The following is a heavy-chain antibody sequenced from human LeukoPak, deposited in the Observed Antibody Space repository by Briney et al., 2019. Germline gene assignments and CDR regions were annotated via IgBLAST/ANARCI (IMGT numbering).Heavy chain of an antibody. J-gene: IGHJ4*02. CDR3: ARDYEEDCSGGSCYSIPGAIDY. Sequence: PGGSLRLSCAASGFTVSSNYMSWVRQAPGKGPEWVAVISYDGSNKYYADSVKGRFTISRDNSKNTLYLQMNSLRAEDTAVYYCARDYEEDCSGGSCYSIPGAIDYWGQGTLVTVSS. CDR2: ISYDGSNK. CDR1: GFTVSSNY. V-gene: IGHV3-30-3*01. D-gene: IGHD2-15*01.